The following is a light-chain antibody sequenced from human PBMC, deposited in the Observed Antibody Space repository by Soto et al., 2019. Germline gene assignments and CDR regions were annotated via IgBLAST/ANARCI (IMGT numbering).Light chain of an antibody. Sequence: QAVVTQEPSLTVSPGGTVTLTCDSNTGPVTSGHYPYWFQQKPGQAPRALIYDTDNKHSWTPARFSGSLLGGTAALTLSGAQPEDEADYYCLLSYTGRLYVFGTGTKFTVL. CDR1: TGPVTSGHY. CDR2: DTD. J-gene: IGLJ1*01. CDR3: LLSYTGRLYV. V-gene: IGLV7-46*01.